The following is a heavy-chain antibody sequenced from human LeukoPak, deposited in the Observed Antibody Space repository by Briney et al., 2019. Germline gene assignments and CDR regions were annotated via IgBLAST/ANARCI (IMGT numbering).Heavy chain of an antibody. V-gene: IGHV1-69*01. CDR1: GGTFSSYA. CDR3: ARDDYGGNTHFDY. D-gene: IGHD4-23*01. Sequence: SVKVSCKASGGTFSSYAISWVRQAPGQGLEWMGGIIPIFGTANYAQKFQGRVTITADESTSTAYMELSSLRPEDTAVYCCARDDYGGNTHFDYWGQGTLVTVSS. J-gene: IGHJ4*02. CDR2: IIPIFGTA.